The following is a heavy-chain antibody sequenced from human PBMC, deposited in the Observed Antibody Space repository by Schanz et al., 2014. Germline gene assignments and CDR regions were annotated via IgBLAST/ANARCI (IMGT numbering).Heavy chain of an antibody. CDR2: IYSGIGA. CDR3: ARDRGYCSGGSCLTFDY. J-gene: IGHJ4*02. Sequence: EGQLAESGGGLVQPGGSLRLSCAVSGFTVSSNHMSWVRQAPGKGLEWVSVIYSGIGAYYADSVKGRFTISRDNSKNTLYLQMNTLRAEDTAVYYCARDRGYCSGGSCLTFDYGGQGTLVTVSS. V-gene: IGHV3-66*02. CDR1: GFTVSSNH. D-gene: IGHD2-15*01.